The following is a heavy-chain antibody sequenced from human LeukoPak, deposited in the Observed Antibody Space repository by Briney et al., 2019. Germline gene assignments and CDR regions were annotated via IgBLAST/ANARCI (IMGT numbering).Heavy chain of an antibody. CDR1: GYSISSGNF. CDR3: AGSSGSYQRGYYYYYMDV. D-gene: IGHD1-26*01. V-gene: IGHV4-38-2*02. J-gene: IGHJ6*03. CDR2: IYHSGST. Sequence: SETLSLTCTVSGYSISSGNFWGWIRQPPGKGLEWIGSIYHSGSTYYSPSLKSRVTISVDTSRNQFSLNLSSVTAADTAVYYCAGSSGSYQRGYYYYYMDVWGKGTTVTVSS.